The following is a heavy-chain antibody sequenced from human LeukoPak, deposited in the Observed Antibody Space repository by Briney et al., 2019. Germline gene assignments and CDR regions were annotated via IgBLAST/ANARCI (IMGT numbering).Heavy chain of an antibody. V-gene: IGHV3-49*03. J-gene: IGHJ4*02. D-gene: IGHD3-22*01. CDR3: TRNRRYYDSSGYYY. CDR2: IRSKAYGGTT. CDR1: GFTFGDYA. Sequence: GGSLLLSCTASGFTFGDYAMSWFRQAPGKGLEWVGFIRSKAYGGTTEYAASVKGRFTISRDDSKSIAYLQMNSLKTEDTAVYYCTRNRRYYDSSGYYYWGQGTLVTVSS.